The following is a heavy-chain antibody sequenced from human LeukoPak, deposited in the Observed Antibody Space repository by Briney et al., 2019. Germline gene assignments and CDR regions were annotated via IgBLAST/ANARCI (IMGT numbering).Heavy chain of an antibody. CDR1: GFNFNMFA. J-gene: IGHJ4*02. V-gene: IGHV3-23*01. CDR2: LSRGGGTT. CDR3: AKEQRIRHCSEGVCMEGYYFDY. Sequence: HPGGSLRLSCTGSGFNFNMFAMNWVRQAPGQGLESVSGLSRGGGTTNYADSVKGRFTISRDKSKNMVFLQMNSLRPEDTAVYYCAKEQRIRHCSEGVCMEGYYFDYWGQGSLVTVSS. D-gene: IGHD2-8*01.